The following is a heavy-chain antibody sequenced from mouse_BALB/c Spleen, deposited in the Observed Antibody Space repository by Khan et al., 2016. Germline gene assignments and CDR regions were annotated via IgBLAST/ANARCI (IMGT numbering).Heavy chain of an antibody. D-gene: IGHD2-14*01. CDR1: GYAFTNYL. CDR3: ARGYDWYFDV. Sequence: QVQLQQSGAELVRPGTSVKVSCKASGYAFTNYLIEWVKQRPGQGLEWIGVINPGSGGTNYNEKFKGKATLTADKYSSTAYMQLSSLTSDDSAVYFCARGYDWYFDVWGAGTTVTVAS. V-gene: IGHV1-54*01. CDR2: INPGSGGT. J-gene: IGHJ1*01.